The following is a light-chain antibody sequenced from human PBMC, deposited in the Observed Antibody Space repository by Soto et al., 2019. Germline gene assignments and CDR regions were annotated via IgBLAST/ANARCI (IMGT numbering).Light chain of an antibody. V-gene: IGKV3-15*01. CDR3: QPYNNWLLT. Sequence: EIVMTQSPATLSVSPGERATLSCRASQSVSYNLAWYQQTPGQAPRLLIYDTSTRATGVPARFSGSRSGPEFTLTINRLQSEDFAIYYCQPYNNWLLTFGGGTKVDIK. CDR1: QSVSYN. J-gene: IGKJ4*01. CDR2: DTS.